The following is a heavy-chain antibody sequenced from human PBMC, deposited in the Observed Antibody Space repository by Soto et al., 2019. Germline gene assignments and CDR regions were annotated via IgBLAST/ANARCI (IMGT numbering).Heavy chain of an antibody. CDR1: GFTFSSYS. CDR2: ISGSSSYI. CDR3: TRDSNPGEYGCLDDAFYI. V-gene: IGHV3-21*01. Sequence: EVQLVESGGGLVKPGGSLRLSCAASGFTFSSYSMNWVRQAPGKGLEWVSSISGSSSYIYHADSVKGRFTGSRDNAKNSLYLQMNSQRADDPGVYYCTRDSNPGEYGCLDDAFYIWGQGTMVTVSS. J-gene: IGHJ3*02. D-gene: IGHD4-17*01.